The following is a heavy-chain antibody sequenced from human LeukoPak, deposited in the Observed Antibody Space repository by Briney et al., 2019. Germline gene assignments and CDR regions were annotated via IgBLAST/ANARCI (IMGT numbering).Heavy chain of an antibody. CDR3: ASQYYGSGSYYRDY. V-gene: IGHV4-31*03. D-gene: IGHD3-10*01. CDR1: GGSISSGGYY. CDR2: IYYSGST. Sequence: SQTLSLTCTVSGGSISSGGYYWSWLRQHPGQGLEWIGYIYYSGSTYYNPSLKSRVTISVDTSKNQFSLKLSSVTAADTAVYYCASQYYGSGSYYRDYWGQGTLVTVSS. J-gene: IGHJ4*02.